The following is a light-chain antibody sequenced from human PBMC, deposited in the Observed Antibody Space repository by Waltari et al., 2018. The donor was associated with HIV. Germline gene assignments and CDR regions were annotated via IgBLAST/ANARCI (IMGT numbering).Light chain of an antibody. CDR3: QSFDNSLSGLV. V-gene: IGLV1-40*01. CDR1: SSNIGAGSD. J-gene: IGLJ2*01. Sequence: QSVLTQPPSVSAAPGQRVSISCTGSSSNIGAGSDVHWYQQLPGTAPKLLIYRNTNRPSGVPDRFSASKSGTSASLAITVLQAEDEADFYCQSFDNSLSGLVFGGGTKLTVL. CDR2: RNT.